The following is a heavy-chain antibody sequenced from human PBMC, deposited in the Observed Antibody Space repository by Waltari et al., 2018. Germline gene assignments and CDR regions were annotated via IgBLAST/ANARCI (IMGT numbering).Heavy chain of an antibody. CDR3: ASNYYDSSGYYIFLSY. J-gene: IGHJ4*02. CDR1: GGTLRSYA. CDR2: IIPIFVTA. Sequence: QVQLGQSGAEVTKPGSSVKVSCKASGGTLRSYAISWVGRALGQGLEWMGGIIPIFVTANYAQKFQGRVTITADESTSTAYMELSSLRSEDTAVYYCASNYYDSSGYYIFLSYWGQGTLVTVSS. V-gene: IGHV1-69*12. D-gene: IGHD3-22*01.